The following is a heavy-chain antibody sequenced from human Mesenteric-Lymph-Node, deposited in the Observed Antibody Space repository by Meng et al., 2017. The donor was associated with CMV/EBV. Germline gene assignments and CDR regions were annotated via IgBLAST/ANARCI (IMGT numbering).Heavy chain of an antibody. V-gene: IGHV4-34*01. CDR2: INNNGST. CDR1: GGSFGGSY. Sequence: TLDLNYAVYGGSFGGSYWSWNRQRPGEGIEGIGEINNNGSTSYNPSLKSRVTISVDTYKNQFSLKLSSVTAADTAVYYCARGRPGLLWGQGTLVTVSS. D-gene: IGHD2/OR15-2a*01. CDR3: ARGRPGLL. J-gene: IGHJ4*02.